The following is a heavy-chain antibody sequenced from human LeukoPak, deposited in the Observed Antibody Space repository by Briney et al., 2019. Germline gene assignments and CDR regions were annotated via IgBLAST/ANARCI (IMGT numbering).Heavy chain of an antibody. V-gene: IGHV3-30*04. CDR2: ISYDGSNK. D-gene: IGHD3-22*01. CDR1: GFTFSSYA. Sequence: GGSLRLSCAASGFTFSSYAMHWVRQAPGKGLEWVAVISYDGSNKYYADSVKGRFTISRDNSKNTLYLQMNSLRAEDTAVYYCAGKDYYDSSGQKDDAFDIWGQGTMVTVSS. CDR3: AGKDYYDSSGQKDDAFDI. J-gene: IGHJ3*02.